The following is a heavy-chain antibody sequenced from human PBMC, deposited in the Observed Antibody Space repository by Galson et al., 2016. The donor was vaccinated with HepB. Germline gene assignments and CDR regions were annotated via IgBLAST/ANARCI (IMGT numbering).Heavy chain of an antibody. CDR3: ARSFPYSKLRTGYMDV. V-gene: IGHV3-21*06. J-gene: IGHJ6*03. D-gene: IGHD6-13*01. CDR2: IGTSDKYI. CDR1: GFTFSICD. Sequence: SLRLSCAASGFTFSICDMNWVRQAPGKGLEWVSSIGTSDKYIYYADSVRGRFTISRDPAKNSLYLQMNSLRAEDSAVYYCARSFPYSKLRTGYMDVWGKGTTVTVSS.